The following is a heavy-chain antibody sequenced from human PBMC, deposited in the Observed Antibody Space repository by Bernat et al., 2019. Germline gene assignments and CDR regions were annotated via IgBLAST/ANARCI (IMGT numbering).Heavy chain of an antibody. J-gene: IGHJ4*02. CDR2: IIPIFGTA. CDR3: VREYYYGSGSQGDFDY. CDR1: GGTFSSYA. V-gene: IGHV1-69*01. Sequence: QVQLVQSGAEVKKPGSSVKVSCKASGGTFSSYAISWVRQAPGQGLEWMGGIIPIFGTANYAQKFQGRVTITADESTSTAYMELSSLRSDDTAMYYCVREYYYGSGSQGDFDYWGQGTQVTVSS. D-gene: IGHD3-10*01.